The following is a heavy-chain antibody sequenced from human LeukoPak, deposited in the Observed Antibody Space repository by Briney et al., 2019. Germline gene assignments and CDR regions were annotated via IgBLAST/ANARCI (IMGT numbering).Heavy chain of an antibody. CDR3: AKGNIAELPAAPYY. CDR1: GFTFSSYA. CDR2: VSGSYGTT. Sequence: GGSLRLSCAASGFTFSSYAMSWLRQAPGKGLEWVSSVSGSYGTTYYADSVKGRFTISRDNSKDTLYLQMNSLRAEDTALYYCAKGNIAELPAAPYYWGQGTLVTVSS. V-gene: IGHV3-23*01. J-gene: IGHJ4*02. D-gene: IGHD2-2*01.